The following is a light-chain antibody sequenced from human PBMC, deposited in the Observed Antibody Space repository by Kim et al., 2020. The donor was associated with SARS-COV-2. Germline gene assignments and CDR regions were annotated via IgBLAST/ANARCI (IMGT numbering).Light chain of an antibody. Sequence: SVALGQTARITCGGNNIESKNVHWYQQKPGQAPVLVLYRDNKRPSGIPERFSGSNSGNTATLTISGAQDGDEADYYCQVWDSSTGVFGGGTQLTVL. V-gene: IGLV3-9*01. CDR2: RDN. CDR3: QVWDSSTGV. CDR1: NIESKN. J-gene: IGLJ2*01.